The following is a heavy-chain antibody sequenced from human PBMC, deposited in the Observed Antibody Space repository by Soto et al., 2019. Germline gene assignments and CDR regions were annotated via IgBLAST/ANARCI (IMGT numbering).Heavy chain of an antibody. CDR2: INSDGTNT. V-gene: IGHV3-74*01. J-gene: IGHJ5*02. Sequence: GGSLRLSCAASGFTFSSYWMHWVRQAPEKGLVWVSHINSDGTNTKYADSVKGRFTITRDNAKNTLYLQLNSLRAEDTAIYYCAKDRDYDFWSGYSSRWFDPWGQGTLVTVS. CDR1: GFTFSSYW. CDR3: AKDRDYDFWSGYSSRWFDP. D-gene: IGHD3-3*01.